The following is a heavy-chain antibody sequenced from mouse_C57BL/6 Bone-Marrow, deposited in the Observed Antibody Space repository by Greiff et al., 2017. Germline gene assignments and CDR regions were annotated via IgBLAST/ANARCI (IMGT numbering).Heavy chain of an antibody. CDR1: GYTFTDYA. CDR2: ISTYYGDA. D-gene: IGHD2-5*01. V-gene: IGHV1-67*01. CDR3: ARDYSNFYAMDY. Sequence: VQRVESGPELVRPGVSVKISCKGSGYTFTDYAMHWVKQSHAKSLEWVGVISTYYGDASYNQKLKDKATMTVDKSSSTAYMELARLTSEDSAVYYCARDYSNFYAMDYWGQGTSVTVSS. J-gene: IGHJ4*01.